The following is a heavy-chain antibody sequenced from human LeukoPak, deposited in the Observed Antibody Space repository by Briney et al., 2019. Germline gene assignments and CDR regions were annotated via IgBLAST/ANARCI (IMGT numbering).Heavy chain of an antibody. CDR3: ARLKDAVTIFDC. Sequence: GVSLRLSCVASGFSLSNYWMSWVRRAPGKGLEWVASITEDGSQRDYVDSVKGRFTISRDNTKNSLYLQMSSLGAEDTAVYYCARLKDAVTIFDCWGQGILVTVSS. J-gene: IGHJ5*01. CDR1: GFSLSNYW. V-gene: IGHV3-7*01. D-gene: IGHD4-17*01. CDR2: ITEDGSQR.